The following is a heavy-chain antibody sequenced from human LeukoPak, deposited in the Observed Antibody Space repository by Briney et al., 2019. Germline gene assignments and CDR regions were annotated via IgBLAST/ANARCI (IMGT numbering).Heavy chain of an antibody. CDR2: ISSSSSYI. CDR1: GFTFSSYS. Sequence: GGSLRLSCAASGFTFSSYSMNWVRQAPGKGLEWVSSISSSSSYIYYADSVKGRFTISRDNAKNSLWLQMYSLRDEDTAVYYCARDGGLEGDAFDIWGQGTMVTVSS. J-gene: IGHJ3*02. V-gene: IGHV3-21*01. D-gene: IGHD1-1*01. CDR3: ARDGGLEGDAFDI.